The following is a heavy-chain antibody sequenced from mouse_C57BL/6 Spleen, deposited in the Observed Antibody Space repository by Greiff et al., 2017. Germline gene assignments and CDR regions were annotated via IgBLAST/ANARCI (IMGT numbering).Heavy chain of an antibody. Sequence: VQLQQSGAELVRPGASVKLSCTASGFNIKDYYMHWVKQRPEQGLEWIGRIDPEDGDTEYAPKFQGKATMTADTSSNTAYLQLSSLTSEDTAVYYCTNDRYYYGSSPVSYWGKGTLGTVSA. CDR3: TNDRYYYGSSPVSY. CDR1: GFNIKDYY. V-gene: IGHV14-1*01. D-gene: IGHD1-1*01. CDR2: IDPEDGDT. J-gene: IGHJ3*01.